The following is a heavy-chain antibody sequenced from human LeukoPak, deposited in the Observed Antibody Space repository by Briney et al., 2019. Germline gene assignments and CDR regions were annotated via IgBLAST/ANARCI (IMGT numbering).Heavy chain of an antibody. CDR3: ARGRPDCYDSSGSTEGFDY. D-gene: IGHD3-22*01. CDR1: GGTFSSYA. Sequence: GSSVKVSCKASGGTFSSYAISWVRQAPGQGLEWMGWMNPNSGNTGYAQKFQGRVTMTRNTSISTAYMELSSLRSEDTAVYYCARGRPDCYDSSGSTEGFDYWGQGTLVTVSS. V-gene: IGHV1-8*02. CDR2: MNPNSGNT. J-gene: IGHJ4*02.